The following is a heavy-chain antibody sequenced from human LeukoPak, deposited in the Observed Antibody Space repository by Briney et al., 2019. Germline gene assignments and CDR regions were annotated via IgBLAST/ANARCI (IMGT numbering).Heavy chain of an antibody. J-gene: IGHJ4*02. CDR3: AKDSMRYGDSGSYYNY. V-gene: IGHV3-30*02. CDR2: IRNDGSNK. Sequence: LPGGSLRLSCAASGFTFSSYGMHWVRQAPGKGLEWVAFIRNDGSNKYYADSVKGRFTISRDNSKNTLYLQMNSLRAEDTAVYYCAKDSMRYGDSGSYYNYWGQGTLVTVSS. CDR1: GFTFSSYG. D-gene: IGHD1-26*01.